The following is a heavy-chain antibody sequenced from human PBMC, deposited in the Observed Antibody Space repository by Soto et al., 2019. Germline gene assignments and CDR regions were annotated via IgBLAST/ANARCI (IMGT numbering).Heavy chain of an antibody. CDR2: TSYDGRHT. Sequence: QVQLVESGGGVVQPGGSLRLTCVASGFTFSEYGIHWVRQAPGKGLEWVAITSYDGRHTSYVDSVKGRFTISRDNSGNTAFLEMNRLRVEDTAVYYCAKTRNSVINYNYYDNMDVWGQGTTVTVSS. CDR3: AKTRNSVINYNYYDNMDV. J-gene: IGHJ6*02. D-gene: IGHD3-10*01. V-gene: IGHV3-30*18. CDR1: GFTFSEYG.